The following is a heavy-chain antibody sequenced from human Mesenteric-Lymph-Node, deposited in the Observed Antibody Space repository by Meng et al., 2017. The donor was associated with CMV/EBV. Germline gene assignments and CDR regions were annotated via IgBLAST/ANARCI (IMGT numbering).Heavy chain of an antibody. CDR1: GFRFSNYA. CDR3: AKGGYSDYGYYYGMDV. V-gene: IGHV3-23*01. Sequence: GGSLRLSCAASGFRFSNYAMNWVRQAPGKGLEWVSAFSDSGAGTYYADSVKGRFTISRDNSKNTLYLQMNSLRAEDTAVYYCAKGGYSDYGYYYGMDVWGQGTTVTVSS. CDR2: FSDSGAGT. D-gene: IGHD4-11*01. J-gene: IGHJ6*02.